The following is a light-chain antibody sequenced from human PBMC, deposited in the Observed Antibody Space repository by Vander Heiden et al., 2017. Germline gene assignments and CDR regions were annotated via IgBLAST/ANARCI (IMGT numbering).Light chain of an antibody. CDR3: QAGNSSTGV. J-gene: IGLJ2*01. CDR1: KSGDNY. V-gene: IGLV3-1*01. Sequence: SYELTQPPSVSVSPGQTASIHFSGDKSGDNYACRYPQKPGHSPVLVIYQDSTRASGTPECFSGSTSGTTATLTIGGTQAGDDDYYYCQAGNSSTGVFGGGTKLTVL. CDR2: QDS.